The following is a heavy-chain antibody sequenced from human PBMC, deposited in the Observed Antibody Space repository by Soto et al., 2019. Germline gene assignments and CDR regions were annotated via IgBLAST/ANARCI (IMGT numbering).Heavy chain of an antibody. J-gene: IGHJ6*02. V-gene: IGHV1-69*13. Sequence: GASVKVSCKASGGTFSSDAFSWLRQAPGQGLEWMGGTIPTSGTANYAQKFQGRATITADESTSTAYMELSSLTSEDTAVYFCARGQGYCSGGICYYYYYGMDVWGQGTTVTVSS. CDR2: TIPTSGTA. D-gene: IGHD2-15*01. CDR3: ARGQGYCSGGICYYYYYGMDV. CDR1: GGTFSSDA.